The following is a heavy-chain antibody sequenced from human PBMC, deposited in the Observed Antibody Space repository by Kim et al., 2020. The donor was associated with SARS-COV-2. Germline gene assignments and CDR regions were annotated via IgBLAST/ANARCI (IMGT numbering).Heavy chain of an antibody. CDR3: AREHVNMVRDEEHNYYYYAMDV. Sequence: ASVKVSCKASGYTFTTSGISWVRQAPGQGLEWMGWISAYNGNTNYAQKLQDRVTMTTDTSTSTAYMELRSLRSDDTAVYYCAREHVNMVRDEEHNYYYYAMDVWGQGTTVTVSS. V-gene: IGHV1-18*01. CDR2: ISAYNGNT. CDR1: GYTFTTSG. J-gene: IGHJ6*02. D-gene: IGHD3-10*01.